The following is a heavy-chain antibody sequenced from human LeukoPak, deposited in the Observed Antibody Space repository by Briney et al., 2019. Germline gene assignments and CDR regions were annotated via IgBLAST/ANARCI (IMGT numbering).Heavy chain of an antibody. CDR2: IYYSGST. Sequence: PSETLSLTCTVSGGSISSYYWSWIRQPPGKGLEWIGYIYYSGSTNYNPSLKSRVTISVDTSKNQFSLKLSSVTAADTAVYYCARGLTGDYGDAFDIWGQGTMVTVSS. J-gene: IGHJ3*02. V-gene: IGHV4-59*01. D-gene: IGHD7-27*01. CDR3: ARGLTGDYGDAFDI. CDR1: GGSISSYY.